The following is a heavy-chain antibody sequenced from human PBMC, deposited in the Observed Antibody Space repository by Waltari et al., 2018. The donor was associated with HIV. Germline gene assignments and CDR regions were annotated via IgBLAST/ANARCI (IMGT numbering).Heavy chain of an antibody. CDR1: GGGFSSKT. CDR3: ARGGCSGRTCYSKSFDL. D-gene: IGHD2-15*01. V-gene: IGHV1-69*01. Sequence: QVQLVQSGAEMKMPESSVKVSCKASGGGFSSKTISWVRQAPGQGLEWMGGIIPKFGATNYAQKFQGRVTISADESTSTVYLELTSLRPDDTAVFYCARGGCSGRTCYSKSFDLWGQGTRVTVSS. CDR2: IIPKFGAT. J-gene: IGHJ3*01.